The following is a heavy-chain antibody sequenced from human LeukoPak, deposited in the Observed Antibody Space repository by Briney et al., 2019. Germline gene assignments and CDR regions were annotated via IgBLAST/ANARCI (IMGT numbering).Heavy chain of an antibody. CDR3: ARMGVSGYYGY. CDR2: INPSGGST. Sequence: ASVKVSCKASGYTFTDYYMHWVRQAPGQGLEWMGIINPSGGSTSYAQKFQGRVTMTRDTSTSTVYMELSSLRSEDTAVYYCARMGVSGYYGYWGQGTLVTVSS. CDR1: GYTFTDYY. V-gene: IGHV1-46*01. D-gene: IGHD3-22*01. J-gene: IGHJ4*02.